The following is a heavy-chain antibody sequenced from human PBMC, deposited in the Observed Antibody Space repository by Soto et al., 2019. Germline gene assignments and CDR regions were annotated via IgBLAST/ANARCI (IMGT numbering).Heavy chain of an antibody. J-gene: IGHJ5*02. V-gene: IGHV1-18*01. CDR1: GYTFTSYG. D-gene: IGHD6-6*01. CDR2: ISAYHGNT. Sequence: QVQLVQSGAEVKKPGASVKVSCKASGYTFTSYGISWVRQAPGQGLEWMGWISAYHGNTNYAQKLQGRVTITTDTSTSTAYMEMRSLRSDDTAVYYCARVDPTLAARDHRPFDPWGQGTLVTVSS. CDR3: ARVDPTLAARDHRPFDP.